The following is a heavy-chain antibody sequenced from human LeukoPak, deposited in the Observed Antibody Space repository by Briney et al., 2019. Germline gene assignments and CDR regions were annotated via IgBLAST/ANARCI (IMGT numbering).Heavy chain of an antibody. D-gene: IGHD4-17*01. CDR1: GGSIGSSSYY. CDR3: ARLEPVRDRPERDFDY. Sequence: SETLSLTCTVSGGSIGSSSYYWGWIRQPPGKGLEWIGSIYYSGSTYYNPSLKSRVTISVDTSKNQFSLKLSSVTAADTAVYYCARLEPVRDRPERDFDYWGQGTLVTVSS. J-gene: IGHJ4*02. CDR2: IYYSGST. V-gene: IGHV4-39*01.